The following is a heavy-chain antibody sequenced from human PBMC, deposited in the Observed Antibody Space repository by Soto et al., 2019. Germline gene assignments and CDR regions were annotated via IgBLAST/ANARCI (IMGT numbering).Heavy chain of an antibody. CDR1: GFTFSSYA. J-gene: IGHJ4*02. CDR3: AKDHGLPNSSTKRGQHRRIVVVTARVLF. CDR2: ISGSGGST. Sequence: GGSLRLSCAASGFTFSSYAMSWVRQAPGKGLEWVSAISGSGGSTYYADSVKGRFTISRDNSKNTLYLQMNSLRAEDTAVYYCAKDHGLPNSSTKRGQHRRIVVVTARVLFWGQGTLVTVSS. D-gene: IGHD3-22*01. V-gene: IGHV3-23*01.